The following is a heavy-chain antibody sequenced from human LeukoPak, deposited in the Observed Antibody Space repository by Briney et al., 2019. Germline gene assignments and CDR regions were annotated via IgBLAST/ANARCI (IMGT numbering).Heavy chain of an antibody. CDR3: VREDDYGDFFVY. Sequence: GRSLRLSCAASGFTFSSYAMHWVRQAPGKGLEWVALISYDGSNKYYADSVKGRFTISRDNSKNTLYLQMNSLRAEDTAVYYCVREDDYGDFFVYWGQGTLVTVSS. J-gene: IGHJ4*02. CDR2: ISYDGSNK. D-gene: IGHD4-17*01. CDR1: GFTFSSYA. V-gene: IGHV3-30-3*01.